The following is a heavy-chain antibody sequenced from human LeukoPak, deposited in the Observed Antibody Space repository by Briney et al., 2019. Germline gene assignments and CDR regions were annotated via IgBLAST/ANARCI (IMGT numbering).Heavy chain of an antibody. D-gene: IGHD3-3*01. Sequence: GGSLRLSCAASGFTFSSYSMNWVRQAPGKGLEWVSYISSSSSTIYYADSVKGRFTISRDNAKTSLYLQMNSLRAEDTAVYYCARGQDYDFWSGYNWFDPWGQGTLVTVSS. CDR1: GFTFSSYS. CDR3: ARGQDYDFWSGYNWFDP. J-gene: IGHJ5*02. V-gene: IGHV3-48*01. CDR2: ISSSSSTI.